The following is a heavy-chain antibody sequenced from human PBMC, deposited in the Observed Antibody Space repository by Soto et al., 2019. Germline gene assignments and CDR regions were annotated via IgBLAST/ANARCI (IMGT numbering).Heavy chain of an antibody. CDR3: ARDPVGHTSYYFDQ. CDR2: INPNSGDT. V-gene: IGHV1-2*07. J-gene: IGHJ4*02. Sequence: ASVKVSCKASGYTFTDYYMHGVRQAPGQGPEWMGWINPNSGDTNYAHQSHGRVTMTRNTSISTAYVDLSRLRSDDTAVYYCARDPVGHTSYYFDQWGQGTLVTVYS. CDR1: GYTFTDYY. D-gene: IGHD1-26*01.